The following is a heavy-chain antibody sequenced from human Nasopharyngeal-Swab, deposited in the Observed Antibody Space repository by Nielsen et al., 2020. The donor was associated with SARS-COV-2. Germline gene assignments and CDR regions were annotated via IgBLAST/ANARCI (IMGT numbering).Heavy chain of an antibody. V-gene: IGHV3-23*01. CDR1: GFTFSSYA. J-gene: IGHJ4*02. CDR2: ISGSGRST. Sequence: GESLKISCAASGFTFSSYAMSWVRQAPGKGLEWVSAISGSGRSTYYADSVKGRFTISRDNSRNTLYLQMNSLRAEDTAVYYCAKVTGLGNENWGQGTLVTVSS. D-gene: IGHD3-16*01. CDR3: AKVTGLGNEN.